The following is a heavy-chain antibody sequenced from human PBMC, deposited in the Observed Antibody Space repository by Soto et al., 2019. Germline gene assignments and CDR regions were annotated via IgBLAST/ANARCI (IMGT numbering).Heavy chain of an antibody. V-gene: IGHV1-18*04. J-gene: IGHJ4*02. CDR3: ARAPSCGASAGSSVY. Sequence: ASVKVSCKASGYTFTSYGINWVRQAPGQGPEWMGWISVNSGKTNYAQKFQGRVTMTTETSTSTAYMELTSLRSDDTAVYYCARAPSCGASAGSSVYSSRRTLVIVSA. CDR1: GYTFTSYG. D-gene: IGHD3-10*01. CDR2: ISVNSGKT.